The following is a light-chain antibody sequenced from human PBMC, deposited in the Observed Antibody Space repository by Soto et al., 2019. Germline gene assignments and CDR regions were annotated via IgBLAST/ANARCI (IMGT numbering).Light chain of an antibody. J-gene: IGKJ5*01. Sequence: EFVLTQSPGTLSLSQGERATLSCRASQSISSYLAWFQQKPGQAPRLLIYDASNRATGIPARFSGGGSGTDFTLTITSLEPEDFAVYYCQHRTIWPPAFGQGARLEI. CDR1: QSISSY. V-gene: IGKV3-11*01. CDR2: DAS. CDR3: QHRTIWPPA.